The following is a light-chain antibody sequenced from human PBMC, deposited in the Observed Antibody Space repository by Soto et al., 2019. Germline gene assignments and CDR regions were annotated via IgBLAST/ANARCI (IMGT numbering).Light chain of an antibody. CDR3: NSYTTSNTFV. CDR2: EVI. J-gene: IGLJ1*01. Sequence: QSVLTQPASVSGSPGQAITVSCSGTSSDIGAHNFVCWYQQHPGKAPKLIIYEVINRPSGVSDRFSGSKSGNTASLTISGLQSEDEADYYCNSYTTSNTFVFGSGTKVTVL. CDR1: SSDIGAHNF. V-gene: IGLV2-14*03.